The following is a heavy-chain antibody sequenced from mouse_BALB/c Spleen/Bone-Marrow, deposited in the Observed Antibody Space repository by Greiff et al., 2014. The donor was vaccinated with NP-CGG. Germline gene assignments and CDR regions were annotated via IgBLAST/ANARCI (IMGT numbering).Heavy chain of an antibody. V-gene: IGHV2-9*02. D-gene: IGHD3-1*01. CDR2: IWAGGST. CDR1: GFSLTSFG. Sequence: VKLMESGPGLVAPSQSPSITCTVSGFSLTSFGVHWVRQPPGKGLEWLGVIWAGGSTNYNSALMSRLSISKDNSQSQVFLKMNSLQTGDSAIYYCARAGSGFFDFWGQGTTLIVSS. J-gene: IGHJ2*01. CDR3: ARAGSGFFDF.